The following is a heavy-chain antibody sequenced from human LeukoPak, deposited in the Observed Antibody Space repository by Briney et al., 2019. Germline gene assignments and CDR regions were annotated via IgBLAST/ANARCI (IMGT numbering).Heavy chain of an antibody. CDR3: ARVSNDYGGPLDY. CDR2: ISSSGSTI. CDR1: GFTFSSYE. J-gene: IGHJ4*02. D-gene: IGHD4/OR15-4a*01. Sequence: SGGSLRLSCAASGFTFSSYEMNWVRQAPGKGLEWVSYISSSGSTIYYADSVKGRFTISRDNAKNSLYVQMNSLRAEDTAVYYCARVSNDYGGPLDYWGREPWSPSPQ. V-gene: IGHV3-48*03.